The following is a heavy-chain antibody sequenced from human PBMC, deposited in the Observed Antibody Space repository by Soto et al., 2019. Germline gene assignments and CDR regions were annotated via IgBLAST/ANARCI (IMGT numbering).Heavy chain of an antibody. CDR1: GGSISSSSYY. J-gene: IGHJ4*02. Sequence: PSETLSLTCTVSGGSISSSSYYWGWIRQPPGTGLEWIGSIYYSGSTYYNPSLKSRVTISVDTSKNQFSLKLSSVTAADTAVYYCARHRDSYGYGNHFDYWGQGTLVTVSS. CDR2: IYYSGST. CDR3: ARHRDSYGYGNHFDY. D-gene: IGHD5-18*01. V-gene: IGHV4-39*01.